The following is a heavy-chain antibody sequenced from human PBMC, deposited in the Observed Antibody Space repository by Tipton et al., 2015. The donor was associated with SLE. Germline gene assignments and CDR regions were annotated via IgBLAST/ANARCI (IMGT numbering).Heavy chain of an antibody. CDR3: ARAAYSGSERDEFDY. V-gene: IGHV3-33*01. D-gene: IGHD1-26*01. J-gene: IGHJ4*02. Sequence: SLRLSCATSGFTFSSYGMHWVRQAPGKGLEWVAVIWYDGSNKYYADSVKGRFTISRDNSKNTLYLQMNSLRAEDTAVYYCARAAYSGSERDEFDYWGQGTLVTVSS. CDR2: IWYDGSNK. CDR1: GFTFSSYG.